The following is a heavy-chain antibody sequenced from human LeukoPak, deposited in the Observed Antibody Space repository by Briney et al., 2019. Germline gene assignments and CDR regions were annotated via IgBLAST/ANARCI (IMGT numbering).Heavy chain of an antibody. Sequence: GESLKISCKGSGYSFTSYWIGWVRQMPGKGLEWMGIIYPGDSDTRYSPSCQGQVTISADKAISTAYLQCSSLKASDTAIYYCARPTGPKYYYGSGSYLDPWGQGTLVTVSS. CDR1: GYSFTSYW. J-gene: IGHJ5*02. D-gene: IGHD3-10*01. CDR3: ARPTGPKYYYGSGSYLDP. CDR2: IYPGDSDT. V-gene: IGHV5-51*01.